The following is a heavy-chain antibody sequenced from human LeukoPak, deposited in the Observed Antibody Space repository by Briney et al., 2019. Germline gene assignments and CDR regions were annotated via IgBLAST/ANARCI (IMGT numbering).Heavy chain of an antibody. CDR2: IYSGGST. CDR3: ARRAGAYSHPYDY. V-gene: IGHV3-53*01. J-gene: IGHJ4*02. CDR1: GFTVSSDS. Sequence: GGSLRLSCTVSGFTVSSDSMSWVRQAPGKGLEWVSFIYSGGSTHYSDSVKGRFTISRDNSKNTLYLQMNSLRAEDTAVYHCARRAGAYSHPYDYWGQGTLVTVSS. D-gene: IGHD4/OR15-4a*01.